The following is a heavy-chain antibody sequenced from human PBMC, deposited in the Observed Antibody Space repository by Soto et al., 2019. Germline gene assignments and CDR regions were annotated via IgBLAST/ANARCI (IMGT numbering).Heavy chain of an antibody. Sequence: QVQLVESGGGVIQPGRSLRLSCAASGFTFSPYGMHWVLQAPGEGPEWVAASSMDGSDKYYAGSVKGRFTISRDNYKDTLSRPMRSRRAYDAAVYYCAEGCGAARQVLGYLGQGSLGTVSS. CDR2: SSMDGSDK. CDR1: GFTFSPYG. V-gene: IGHV3-30*18. J-gene: IGHJ4*02. CDR3: AEGCGAARQVLGY. D-gene: IGHD6-6*01.